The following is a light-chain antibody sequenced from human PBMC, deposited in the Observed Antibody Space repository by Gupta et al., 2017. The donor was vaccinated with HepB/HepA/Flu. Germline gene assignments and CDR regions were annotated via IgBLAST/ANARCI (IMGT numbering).Light chain of an antibody. Sequence: ITIPCTGSSSDIGRYNFVSWYQQRPGDAPKLIIYDLSNRPSGVSNRFSGSKSDYTASLTISGLQAEDEADYYCSSYASSNNYVFGTGTKVTVL. CDR1: SSDIGRYNF. CDR3: SSYASSNNYV. V-gene: IGLV2-14*03. CDR2: DLS. J-gene: IGLJ1*01.